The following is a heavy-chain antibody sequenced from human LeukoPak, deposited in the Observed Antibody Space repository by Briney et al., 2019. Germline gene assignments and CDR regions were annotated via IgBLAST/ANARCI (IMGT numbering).Heavy chain of an antibody. J-gene: IGHJ4*02. Sequence: PGGSLRLSCAASGFTFSSYAMSWVRQAPGKGLEWVSAISGSGGSTYYADSVKGRFTISRDNAQNSLYLQMNSLRDEDTAVYYCSRDIPGGTTTLDYWGLGDLVTVSS. D-gene: IGHD3-16*01. CDR1: GFTFSSYA. CDR3: SRDIPGGTTTLDY. CDR2: ISGSGGST. V-gene: IGHV3-23*01.